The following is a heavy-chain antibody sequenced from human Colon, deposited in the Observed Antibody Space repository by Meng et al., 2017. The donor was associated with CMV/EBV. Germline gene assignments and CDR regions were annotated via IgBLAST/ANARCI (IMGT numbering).Heavy chain of an antibody. CDR3: ARDPGSGPAY. V-gene: IGHV4-31*03. CDR1: GGSISSGGYY. CDR2: IYYSGST. D-gene: IGHD2-15*01. Sequence: LTCTVSGGSISSGGYYWSWIRQNPGKGLEWIGYIYYSGSTYYNPSLKSRVTISLDTSKNQFSLKLSSVTAADTAVYYCARDPGSGPAYWGQGTLVTVSS. J-gene: IGHJ4*02.